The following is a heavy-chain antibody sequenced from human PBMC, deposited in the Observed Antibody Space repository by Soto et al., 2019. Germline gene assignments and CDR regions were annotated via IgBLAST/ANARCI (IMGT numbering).Heavy chain of an antibody. Sequence: GASVKVSCKASGYTFTGYYMHWVRQAPGQGLEWMGWINPNSGGTNYAQKFQGWVTMTRDTSISTAYMELSRLRSDDTAVYYCARDLRTMVTGYYGMDVWGQGTTVTVSS. CDR3: ARDLRTMVTGYYGMDV. CDR1: GYTFTGYY. V-gene: IGHV1-2*04. J-gene: IGHJ6*02. D-gene: IGHD5-18*01. CDR2: INPNSGGT.